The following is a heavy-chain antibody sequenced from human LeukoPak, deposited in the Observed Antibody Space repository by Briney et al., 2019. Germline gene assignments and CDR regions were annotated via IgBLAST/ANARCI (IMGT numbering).Heavy chain of an antibody. CDR2: ISGSHVST. V-gene: IGHV3-23*01. D-gene: IGHD6-19*01. J-gene: IGHJ4*02. CDR1: GFTFSSYG. Sequence: GGTLRLSCAASGFTFSSYGMNWVRQAPGKGLEWVSGISGSHVSTYYADSVRGRFTISRDNSKNTLYLQMNSLRADDTAVYYCARGVRIAVAGNIDYWGQGTLVTVSS. CDR3: ARGVRIAVAGNIDY.